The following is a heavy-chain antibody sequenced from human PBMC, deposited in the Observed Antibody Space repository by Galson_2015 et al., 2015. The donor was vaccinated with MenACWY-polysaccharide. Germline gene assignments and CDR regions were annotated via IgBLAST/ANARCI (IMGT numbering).Heavy chain of an antibody. CDR1: GGSMSPYH. CDR3: ARIGGMNKGNYYNYGWFDP. J-gene: IGHJ5*02. Sequence: ETLSLTCTVSGGSMSPYHWTWIRPSPGKGLEWLGWIHYSGGTKYSPSLKSRVTISVDTSENQFSLKLSSVTTADTAVYYCARIGGMNKGNYYNYGWFDPWGQGTLVTVSS. D-gene: IGHD3-22*01. CDR2: IHYSGGT. V-gene: IGHV4-59*01.